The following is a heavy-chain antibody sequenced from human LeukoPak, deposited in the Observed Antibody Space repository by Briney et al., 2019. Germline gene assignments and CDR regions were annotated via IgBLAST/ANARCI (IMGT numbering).Heavy chain of an antibody. D-gene: IGHD6-19*01. V-gene: IGHV3-53*04. CDR3: AKERLIGWYYFDY. CDR2: IYSGGTT. CDR1: GFTVSTNC. J-gene: IGHJ4*02. Sequence: GGSLRLSCAASGFTVSTNCMTWVRQAPGKGLEWVSTIYSGGTTYYADSVMGRFTISRHNSRNTLYLQMNSLRAEDTAVYYCAKERLIGWYYFDYWGQGTLVTVSS.